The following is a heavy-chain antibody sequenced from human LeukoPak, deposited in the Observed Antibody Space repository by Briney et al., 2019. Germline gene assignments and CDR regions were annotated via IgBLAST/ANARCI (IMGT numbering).Heavy chain of an antibody. CDR2: ISGSSSTI. D-gene: IGHD3-9*01. CDR1: GFTFSNAW. CDR3: VTNFDPDVD. V-gene: IGHV3-48*01. Sequence: GGSLRLSCAASGFTFSNAWMSWVRQAPGKGLEWVSYISGSSSTIYYADSVKGRFTISRDNAKNSLYLQMNSLRAEDTAVYYCVTNFDPDVDWGQGTLSPSPQ. J-gene: IGHJ4*02.